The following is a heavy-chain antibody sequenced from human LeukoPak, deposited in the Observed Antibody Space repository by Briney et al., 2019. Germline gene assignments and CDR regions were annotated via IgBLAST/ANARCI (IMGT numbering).Heavy chain of an antibody. Sequence: GGSLRLSCAASGFTFSTYNMNWVRQAPGKGLEWVSSITSSSSYIYYADSVKGRFTISRDNAKNSLYLQMNSLRAEDTAVYHCYGSGSYSYYYYMDVWGKGTTVTISS. CDR1: GFTFSTYN. D-gene: IGHD3-10*01. J-gene: IGHJ6*03. CDR2: ITSSSSYI. V-gene: IGHV3-21*01. CDR3: YGSGSYSYYYYMDV.